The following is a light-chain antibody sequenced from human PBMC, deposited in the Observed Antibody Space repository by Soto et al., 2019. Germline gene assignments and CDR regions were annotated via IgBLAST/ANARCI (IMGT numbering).Light chain of an antibody. J-gene: IGKJ5*01. Sequence: ELVMTQSPAPLSVSPGERSTLSCRASQTVSRNLAWYQQRPGQAPRLLIYDISNRATGVPARFSGSGSETEFTLTIRSLQSEDFAVYFCQQYNNWPSFGQGTRLEIK. CDR1: QTVSRN. CDR3: QQYNNWPS. CDR2: DIS. V-gene: IGKV3-15*01.